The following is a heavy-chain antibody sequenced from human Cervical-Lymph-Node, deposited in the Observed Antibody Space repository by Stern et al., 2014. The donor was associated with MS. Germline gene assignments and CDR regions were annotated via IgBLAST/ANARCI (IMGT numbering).Heavy chain of an antibody. CDR1: GFTFDDYA. CDR3: AKAYCGGDCSIDY. Sequence: VQLVQSGGGLVQPGRSLRLSCAASGFTFDDYAMHWVRQAPGKGLEWVSGISWNSGSIGYADSVKGRFTISRDNAKNSLCLQMNSLRAEDTALYYCAKAYCGGDCSIDYWGQGTLVTVSS. D-gene: IGHD2-21*02. V-gene: IGHV3-9*01. J-gene: IGHJ4*02. CDR2: ISWNSGSI.